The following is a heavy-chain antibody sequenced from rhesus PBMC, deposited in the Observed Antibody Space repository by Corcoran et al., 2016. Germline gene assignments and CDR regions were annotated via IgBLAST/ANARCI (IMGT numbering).Heavy chain of an antibody. D-gene: IGHD2-21*01. V-gene: IGHV4S7*01. CDR2: IYGSGGST. CDR1: GGSIRASYS. CDR3: ARAGVVVAMFDY. Sequence: QVQLQESGPGLVKPSETLSLTCAVPGGSIRASYSWSWIPQPPGKGLEWIGYIYGSGGSTYYNPSLKSRVTISTDTSKNQFSLKLSSVTAADTAVYYCARAGVVVAMFDYWGQGVLVTVSS. J-gene: IGHJ4*01.